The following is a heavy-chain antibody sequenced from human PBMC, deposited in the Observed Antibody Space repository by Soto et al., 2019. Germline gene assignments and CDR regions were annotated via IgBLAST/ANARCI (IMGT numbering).Heavy chain of an antibody. D-gene: IGHD5-18*01. V-gene: IGHV3-23*01. Sequence: GGSLRLSCAASEFTFSNYAMSWVRQAPGKGLEWVSAISGSGGSTYYADSVKGRFTISRDNSKNTLYLQMNSLRAEDTAVYYCAKAQVQLWLYYFDYWGQGTLVTVSS. CDR1: EFTFSNYA. CDR3: AKAQVQLWLYYFDY. J-gene: IGHJ4*02. CDR2: ISGSGGST.